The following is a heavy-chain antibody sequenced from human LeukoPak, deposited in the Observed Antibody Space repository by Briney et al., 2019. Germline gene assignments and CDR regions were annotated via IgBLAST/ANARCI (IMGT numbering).Heavy chain of an antibody. D-gene: IGHD7-27*01. V-gene: IGHV4-31*03. CDR2: IYYSGKA. CDR3: ARLWDYYNGVDV. Sequence: SETLSLTCTVSGGSITISNYYWTWIRHHPGKGPEWIGYIYYSGKAYYNPSLKSRVTISIDTSKKQFSLELRSVTAADTAVYYCARLWDYYNGVDVWGLGTTVTVSS. J-gene: IGHJ6*02. CDR1: GGSITISNYY.